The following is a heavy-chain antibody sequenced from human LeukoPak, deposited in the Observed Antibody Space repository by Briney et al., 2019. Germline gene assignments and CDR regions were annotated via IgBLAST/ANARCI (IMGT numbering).Heavy chain of an antibody. D-gene: IGHD2-8*01. Sequence: TSETLSLTCAVYGGSFSGYYWSWIRQPPGTGLEWIGEINHSGSTNYNPSLKSRVTISVDTSKNQFSLKLSSVTAADTAVYYCARFWSGVDYLDYWGQGTLVTVSS. CDR3: ARFWSGVDYLDY. CDR1: GGSFSGYY. CDR2: INHSGST. J-gene: IGHJ4*02. V-gene: IGHV4-34*01.